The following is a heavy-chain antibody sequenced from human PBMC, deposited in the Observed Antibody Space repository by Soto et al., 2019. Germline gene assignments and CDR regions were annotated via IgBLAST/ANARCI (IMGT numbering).Heavy chain of an antibody. J-gene: IGHJ4*02. CDR3: AKARAQYYDFWSGYPVDY. D-gene: IGHD3-3*01. V-gene: IGHV1-46*01. Sequence: ASVKVSCKASGYTFTSYYMHWVRQAPGQGLEWMGIINPSGGSTSYAQKFQGRVTMTRDTSTSTVYMELSSLRSEDTAVYYCAKARAQYYDFWSGYPVDYWGQGTLVTVSS. CDR2: INPSGGST. CDR1: GYTFTSYY.